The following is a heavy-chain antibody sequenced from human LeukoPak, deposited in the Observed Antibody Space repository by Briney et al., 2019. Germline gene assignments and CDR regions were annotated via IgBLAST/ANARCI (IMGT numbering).Heavy chain of an antibody. CDR1: GFTFSSYS. J-gene: IGHJ6*02. CDR2: ISSSSSYI. V-gene: IGHV3-21*01. D-gene: IGHD5-12*01. Sequence: GGSLRLSCAASGFTFSSYSMNWVRQAPGKGLEWVSSISSSSSYIYYADSVKGRFTISRGNAKNSLYLQMNSLRAEDTAVYYCARDRPYIVATRIGYYYYGMDVWGQGTTVTVSS. CDR3: ARDRPYIVATRIGYYYYGMDV.